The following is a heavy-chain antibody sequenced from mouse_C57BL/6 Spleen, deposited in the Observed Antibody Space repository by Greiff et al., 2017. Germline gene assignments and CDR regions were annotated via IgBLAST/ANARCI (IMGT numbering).Heavy chain of an antibody. J-gene: IGHJ3*01. V-gene: IGHV1-43*01. D-gene: IGHD2-4*01. CDR2: INPSTGGT. CDR3: ARQNDDDAWFAY. CDR1: GYSFTGYY. Sequence: EVQLQQSGPELVKPGASVKISCKASGYSFTGYYMHWVKRSSEKSLEWIGEINPSTGGTSYNQKFKGKATISVDKSSSTAYMQLNSLTSEDSAVYYCARQNDDDAWFAYWDQGTLVTVSA.